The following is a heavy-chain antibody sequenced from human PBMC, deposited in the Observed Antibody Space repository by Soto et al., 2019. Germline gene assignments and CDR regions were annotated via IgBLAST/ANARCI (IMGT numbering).Heavy chain of an antibody. CDR2: ITSASDYI. CDR1: GFMFAKST. Sequence: WGSLRLSCVASGFMFAKSTISCVRHSPGKGLEWVSSITSASDYIFYADSVKGRFTISRDNANNSLYLQMNSLRAEDTAVYYCARVGTGSSTPLDIWGQGTMVTVSS. J-gene: IGHJ3*02. V-gene: IGHV3-21*01. D-gene: IGHD3-9*01. CDR3: ARVGTGSSTPLDI.